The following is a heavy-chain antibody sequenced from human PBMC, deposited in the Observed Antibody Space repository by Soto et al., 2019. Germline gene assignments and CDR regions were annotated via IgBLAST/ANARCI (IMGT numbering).Heavy chain of an antibody. CDR1: GGTFSSYA. CDR2: IIPIFGTA. CDR3: ARRIAAAGKVYYYGMDV. V-gene: IGHV1-69*13. D-gene: IGHD6-13*01. Sequence: ASVKVSCKASGGTFSSYAISWVRQAPGQGLEWMGGIIPIFGTANYAQKFQGRVTITADESTSTAYMELSSLRSEDTAVYYCARRIAAAGKVYYYGMDVWGQGTTVTVSS. J-gene: IGHJ6*02.